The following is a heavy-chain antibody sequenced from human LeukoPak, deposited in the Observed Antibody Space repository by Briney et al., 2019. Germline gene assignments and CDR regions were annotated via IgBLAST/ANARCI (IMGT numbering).Heavy chain of an antibody. D-gene: IGHD6-6*01. CDR3: AREHSSSSGKVFDY. Sequence: ASVKVSCKASGYTFPGYCMHWVRQAPGQGLEWMGWINPNSGGTNYAQKFQGRVTMTRDTSISTAYMELSRLRSDDTAVYYCAREHSSSSGKVFDYWGQGTLVTVSS. CDR2: INPNSGGT. J-gene: IGHJ4*02. V-gene: IGHV1-2*02. CDR1: GYTFPGYC.